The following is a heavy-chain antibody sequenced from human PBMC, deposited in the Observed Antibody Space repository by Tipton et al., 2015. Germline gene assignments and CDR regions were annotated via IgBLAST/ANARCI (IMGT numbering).Heavy chain of an antibody. CDR2: VYYSGST. CDR1: DASVSSGIYY. Sequence: TLSLTCNVSDASVSSGIYYWSWIRQPPGKGLEWVGYVYYSGSTNYNPSFTRRVTISADTSKNQFSLKLPSVTAADTAVYFCATSYAANPPGFWFWGQGTLVTVSS. J-gene: IGHJ4*02. D-gene: IGHD2-15*01. V-gene: IGHV4-61*01. CDR3: ATSYAANPPGFWF.